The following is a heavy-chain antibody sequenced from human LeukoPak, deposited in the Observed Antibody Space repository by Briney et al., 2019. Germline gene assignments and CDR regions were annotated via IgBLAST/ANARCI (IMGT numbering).Heavy chain of an antibody. CDR2: TYYRSQWYN. J-gene: IGHJ4*02. Sequence: SQTLSLTCAIFGDSVSSNSGAWNWIRQSPSRGLEWLGRTYYRSQWYNDYAFSGKGRIAINADTSKNHFSLQLNSVTPEDTAVYYCAREEADTYGFQYWGQGTQVTVSS. V-gene: IGHV6-1*01. CDR3: AREEADTYGFQY. CDR1: GDSVSSNSGA. D-gene: IGHD5-18*01.